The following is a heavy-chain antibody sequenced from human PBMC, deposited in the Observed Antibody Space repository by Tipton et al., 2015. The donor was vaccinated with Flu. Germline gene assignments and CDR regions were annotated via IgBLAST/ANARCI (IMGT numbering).Heavy chain of an antibody. V-gene: IGHV3-74*01. CDR1: GFTFSSYW. D-gene: IGHD3-22*01. CDR3: ARGLLRSSYYYYGMDV. CDR2: INSDGSNT. J-gene: IGHJ6*02. Sequence: SLRLSCTASGFTFSSYWMHWVRQAPGKGLVWVARINSDGSNTPNADSVKGRFTISRDNAKNTLYLQMNGLRAEDTAVYYCARGLLRSSYYYYGMDVWGQGTTVAVSS.